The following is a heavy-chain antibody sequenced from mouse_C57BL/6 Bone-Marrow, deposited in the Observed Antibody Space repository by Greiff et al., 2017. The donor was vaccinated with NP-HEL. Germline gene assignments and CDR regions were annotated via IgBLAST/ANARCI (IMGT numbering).Heavy chain of an antibody. CDR1: GYTFTSYW. Sequence: QVQLQQPGAELVKPGASVKLSCKASGYTFTSYWMHWVKQRPGQGLEWIGMIHPNSGSTYYNEKFKSKATLTVDKAYSTAYLQMSSLTSEDTAVYYCARTIVTSYDFDYWGKGTTLTVAS. V-gene: IGHV1-64*01. D-gene: IGHD2-12*01. J-gene: IGHJ2*01. CDR3: ARTIVTSYDFDY. CDR2: IHPNSGST.